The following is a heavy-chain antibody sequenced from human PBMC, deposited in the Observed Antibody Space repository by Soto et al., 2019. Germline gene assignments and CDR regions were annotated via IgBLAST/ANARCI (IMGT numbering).Heavy chain of an antibody. CDR3: ASWHEREHAYDV. Sequence: DVHLVESGGGLIQPGESLRLSCAAFGLTVSGKKYVAWVRQAPGKGLEWVSALYDVDGSFYADSVKGRFTTSSDSSKTTVHLQMNGLRPDDTAVYYCASWHEREHAYDVWGQGTTVTVSS. CDR2: LYDVDGS. CDR1: GLTVSGKKY. V-gene: IGHV3-53*01. D-gene: IGHD1-1*01. J-gene: IGHJ3*01.